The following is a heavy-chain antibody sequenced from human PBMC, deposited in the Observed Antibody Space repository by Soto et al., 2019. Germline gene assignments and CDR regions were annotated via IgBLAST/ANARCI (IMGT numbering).Heavy chain of an antibody. J-gene: IGHJ6*02. CDR3: ARGPNILTGYYRGYYYGMDV. V-gene: IGHV4-34*01. Sequence: QVQLQQWGAGLLKPSETLSLTCAVYGGSFSGYYWSWIRQPPGKGLEWMGEINHSGGTNYNPSLKSRVTISVDTSKNQFSLKLSSVTAADTAVYYCARGPNILTGYYRGYYYGMDVWGQGTTVTVSS. D-gene: IGHD3-9*01. CDR2: INHSGGT. CDR1: GGSFSGYY.